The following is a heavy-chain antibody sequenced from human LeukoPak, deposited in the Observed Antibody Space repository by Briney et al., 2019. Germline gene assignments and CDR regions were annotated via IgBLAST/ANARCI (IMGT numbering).Heavy chain of an antibody. CDR2: IRYDGSNK. V-gene: IGHV3-30*02. CDR3: AKDLYRGERADYGSGSYSPDY. J-gene: IGHJ4*02. D-gene: IGHD3-10*01. Sequence: PGGSLRLSCAASGFTFSSYGMHWVRQAPGKGLEWVAFIRYDGSNKYYADSVKGRFTISRDNSKNTLYLQMNSLRAEDTAVYYCAKDLYRGERADYGSGSYSPDYWGQGTLVTVSS. CDR1: GFTFSSYG.